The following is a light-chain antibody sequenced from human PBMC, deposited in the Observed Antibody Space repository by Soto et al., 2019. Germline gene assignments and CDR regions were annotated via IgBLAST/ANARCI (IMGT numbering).Light chain of an antibody. V-gene: IGKV1-5*03. CDR2: KAS. Sequence: DIQMTQSPSTLSAFIGDRVTITCRASQSISNWLAWYQQKPGKAPKLLIYKASYTESGVPSRFSGSGSGTEFTLTISRVLPDDFATYYCLQYSDNSNTFGQGTKLDLK. J-gene: IGKJ2*01. CDR3: LQYSDNSNT. CDR1: QSISNW.